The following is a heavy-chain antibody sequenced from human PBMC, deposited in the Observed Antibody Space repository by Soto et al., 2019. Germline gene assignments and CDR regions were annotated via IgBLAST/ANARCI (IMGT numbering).Heavy chain of an antibody. CDR3: ARDQSWDYGDSQLAY. CDR2: INSDGSST. CDR1: GFTFSSYW. D-gene: IGHD4-17*01. V-gene: IGHV3-74*01. Sequence: GGSLRLSCAASGFTFSSYWMHWVRQAPGKGLVWVSRINSDGSSTSYADSVKGRFTISRDNAKNTLYLQMNSLRAEDTAVYYCARDQSWDYGDSQLAYWGQGTLVTVSS. J-gene: IGHJ4*02.